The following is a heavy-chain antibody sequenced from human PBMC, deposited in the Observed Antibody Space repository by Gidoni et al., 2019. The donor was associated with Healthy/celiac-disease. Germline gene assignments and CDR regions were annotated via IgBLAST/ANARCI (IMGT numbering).Heavy chain of an antibody. D-gene: IGHD3-3*01. Sequence: EVQLVESGGGLIQPGGSLRLSCAASGFTVSSNYMSWVRQAPGTGLEWVSVIYSGGNTYYADSVKGRFTISRDNSKNTLYLQMNSLRAEDTAVYYCASRLNLRLGVYWGQGTLVTVSS. V-gene: IGHV3-53*01. CDR3: ASRLNLRLGVY. CDR2: IYSGGNT. J-gene: IGHJ4*02. CDR1: GFTVSSNY.